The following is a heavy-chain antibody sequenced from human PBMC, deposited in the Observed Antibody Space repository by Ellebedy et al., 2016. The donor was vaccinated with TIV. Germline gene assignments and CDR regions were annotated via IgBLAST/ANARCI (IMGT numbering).Heavy chain of an antibody. Sequence: SETLSLTXTVSGASVSSGSYYWSWIRQPPGKGLEWIGSIYYSGTTYYNPSLKSRVTISVDTSKNQFSLKLSSVTAADTAVYYCASGATPRTADYWGQGTLVTVSS. D-gene: IGHD1-14*01. CDR2: IYYSGTT. CDR3: ASGATPRTADY. J-gene: IGHJ4*02. V-gene: IGHV4-39*01. CDR1: GASVSSGSYY.